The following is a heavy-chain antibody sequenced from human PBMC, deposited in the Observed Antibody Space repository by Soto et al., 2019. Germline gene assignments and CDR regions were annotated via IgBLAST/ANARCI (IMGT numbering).Heavy chain of an antibody. CDR1: GGSISSSSYY. V-gene: IGHV4-39*01. CDR2: IYYSGST. J-gene: IGHJ4*02. D-gene: IGHD2-15*01. CDR3: ALDSDSPDYFGY. Sequence: SETLSLTCPVSGGSISSSSYYWGWIRQPPGKGLEWIGSIYYSGSTYYNPSLKSRVTISVDTSKNQFSLKLSSVTAADTAVYYCALDSDSPDYFGYWGQGTLVTVSS.